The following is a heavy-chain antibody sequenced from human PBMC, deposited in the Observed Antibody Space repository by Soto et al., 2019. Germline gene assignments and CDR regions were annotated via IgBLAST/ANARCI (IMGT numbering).Heavy chain of an antibody. CDR1: GGSFSGYY. J-gene: IGHJ6*02. CDR2: INHSGST. D-gene: IGHD3-10*01. CDR3: ARGYYGASGGMDV. Sequence: QVQLQQWGAGLLKPSETLSLTCAVYGGSFSGYYWSWIRQPPGKGLEWIGEINHSGSTNYNPSLKSRVTISVDTSKNQFSMELSSVTAADTAVYYCARGYYGASGGMDVWGQGTTVTVSS. V-gene: IGHV4-34*01.